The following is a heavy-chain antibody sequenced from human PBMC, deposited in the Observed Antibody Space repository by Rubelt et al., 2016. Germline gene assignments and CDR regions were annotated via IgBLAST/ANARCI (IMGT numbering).Heavy chain of an antibody. D-gene: IGHD3-10*01. CDR2: ISSSGSTI. V-gene: IGHV3-48*03. CDR1: GFTFSSYD. Sequence: EVQLVESGGGLVKPGGSPRLSCAASGFTFSSYDMNWVRQAPGKGLEWVSYISSSGSTIKYADSVKGRFTISRDNAKNSLYLQMHSLRAEATAVYYCARVMGGSAVLFDYWGQGTLVTVSS. J-gene: IGHJ4*02. CDR3: ARVMGGSAVLFDY.